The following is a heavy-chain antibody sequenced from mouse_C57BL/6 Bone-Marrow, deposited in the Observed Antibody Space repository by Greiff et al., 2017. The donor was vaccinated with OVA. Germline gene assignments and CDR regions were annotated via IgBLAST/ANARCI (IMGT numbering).Heavy chain of an antibody. J-gene: IGHJ4*01. CDR3: ARLGYAMDY. V-gene: IGHV4-1*01. CDR1: GIDFSRYW. Sequence: EVKLMESGGGLVQPGGSLHLSCAASGIDFSRYWMSWFLRAPGKELEWIGDFIPDRSTIDYAPFVDDKFIIFRDNAKNTLYLQMNKVRSEDTALNYCARLGYAMDYWGQGTSVTVSS. CDR2: FIPDRSTI.